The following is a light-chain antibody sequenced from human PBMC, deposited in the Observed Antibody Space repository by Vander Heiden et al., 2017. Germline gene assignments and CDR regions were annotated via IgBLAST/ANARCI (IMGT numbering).Light chain of an antibody. J-gene: IGKJ5*01. CDR2: DAS. V-gene: IGKV1-33*01. CDR1: QDISNY. Sequence: DIQMTQSPSSLSASVGDRVTITCQASQDISNYLNWYQQKPGKAPKLLIYDASNLETGVPSRFSGSGSGTDFIFTISSLQPEDIATYYCQQYDNLPIIFGQGTRLEIK. CDR3: QQYDNLPII.